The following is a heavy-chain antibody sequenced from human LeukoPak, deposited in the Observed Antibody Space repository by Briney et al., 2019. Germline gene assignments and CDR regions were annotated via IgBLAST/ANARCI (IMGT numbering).Heavy chain of an antibody. J-gene: IGHJ6*02. D-gene: IGHD3-10*01. V-gene: IGHV1-69*13. CDR1: GGTFSSYA. CDR3: ARDGYGSGSFYYYGMDV. Sequence: SVKVSCKASGGTFSSYAISWVRQAPGQGLEWMGGIIPIFGTANYAQKFQGRVTITADESTSTAYMELSSLRSEDTAVYYCARDGYGSGSFYYYGMDVWGQGTTVTVTS. CDR2: IIPIFGTA.